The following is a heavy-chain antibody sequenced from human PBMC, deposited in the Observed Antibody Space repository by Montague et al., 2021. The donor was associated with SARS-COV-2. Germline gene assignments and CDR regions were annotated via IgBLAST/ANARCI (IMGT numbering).Heavy chain of an antibody. CDR2: VYYTGST. CDR1: GGSISTYY. Sequence: SETLSLTCTVSGGSISTYYWSWIRQPPGKGLEWIGNVYYTGSTNXNSSLKSRLTISMDTSKNQFSLKVTSVTAADTAVYFCARGRRELRVVAYYFDYWGQGTLVTVSS. V-gene: IGHV4-59*13. D-gene: IGHD2-21*01. J-gene: IGHJ4*02. CDR3: ARGRRELRVVAYYFDY.